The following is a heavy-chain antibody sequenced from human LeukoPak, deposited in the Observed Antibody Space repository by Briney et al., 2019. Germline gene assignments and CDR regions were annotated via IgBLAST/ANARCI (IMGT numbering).Heavy chain of an antibody. CDR3: ARGDCSGGSCYPGYYYGMDV. CDR1: GGTFSGYG. J-gene: IGHJ6*04. D-gene: IGHD2-15*01. Sequence: SVKVSCKASGGTFSGYGISWVRQAPGQGLEWMGGIIPIFDTTNYAQKFQGRVTITADESTSTAYMELSSLRSEDTAVYYCARGDCSGGSCYPGYYYGMDVWGKGTTVTVSS. CDR2: IIPIFDTT. V-gene: IGHV1-69*13.